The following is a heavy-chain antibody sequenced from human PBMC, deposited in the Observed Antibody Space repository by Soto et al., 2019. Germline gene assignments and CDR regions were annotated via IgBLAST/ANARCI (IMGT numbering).Heavy chain of an antibody. Sequence: EVQLLESGGGLVLPGGSLRLSCAGSGFTPTTTPLSWVRQPPGKGLEWVTTISGTASRTYYVDSVKGRFFISRDNSKKTVTLQMNHLRLDDAAVYYCATSFRDFDNCGEGTRVTVAS. CDR3: ATSFRDFDN. CDR2: ISGTASRT. J-gene: IGHJ4*02. V-gene: IGHV3-23*01. CDR1: GFTPTTTP.